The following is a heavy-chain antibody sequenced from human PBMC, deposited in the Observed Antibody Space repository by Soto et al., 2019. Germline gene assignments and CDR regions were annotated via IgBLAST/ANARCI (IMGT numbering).Heavy chain of an antibody. D-gene: IGHD6-13*01. J-gene: IGHJ4*02. CDR3: AKGTTLAAAGYYFDY. CDR2: ISGRGGST. Sequence: GGSLRLSCAASGFTFSIYALSWVRQAPGEGLEWVSAISGRGGSTYYADSVKGRFTISRDNSKNTLYRQMNSLRAEDTAVYYRAKGTTLAAAGYYFDYWGQGTLVTVSS. CDR1: GFTFSIYA. V-gene: IGHV3-23*01.